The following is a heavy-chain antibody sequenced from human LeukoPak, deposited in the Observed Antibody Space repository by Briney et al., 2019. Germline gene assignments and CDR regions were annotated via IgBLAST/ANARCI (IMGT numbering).Heavy chain of an antibody. J-gene: IGHJ6*02. CDR1: GFIVSSNC. CDR2: IYSGGST. Sequence: PGGSLRLSCAASGFIVSSNCMDWVRQAPGKGLEWVSVIYSGGSTYYADSVKGRFTISRDNSKNTLYLQMNSLRAEVTAVYYCARGFGGYYYGMDVWGQGTTVTVSS. CDR3: ARGFGGYYYGMDV. V-gene: IGHV3-53*01. D-gene: IGHD3-10*01.